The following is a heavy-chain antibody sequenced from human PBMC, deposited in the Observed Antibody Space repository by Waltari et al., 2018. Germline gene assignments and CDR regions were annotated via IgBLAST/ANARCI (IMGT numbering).Heavy chain of an antibody. J-gene: IGHJ4*02. CDR3: ARDILSWGSSWYSFDY. Sequence: QVQLVQSGAEVKKPGASVKVSCKASGYTFTGYYMHWVRQAPGQGLEWMGWINPNSGGTNYAQKFQGRVTMTRDTSISTAYMELSRLRSDDTAVYYCARDILSWGSSWYSFDYWGQGTLVTVSS. CDR2: INPNSGGT. CDR1: GYTFTGYY. D-gene: IGHD6-13*01. V-gene: IGHV1-2*02.